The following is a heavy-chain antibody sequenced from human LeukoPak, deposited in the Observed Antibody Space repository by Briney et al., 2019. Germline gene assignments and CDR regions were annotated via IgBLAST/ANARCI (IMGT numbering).Heavy chain of an antibody. J-gene: IGHJ4*02. CDR1: GGTFSSYA. CDR3: AREQGPSSGWYYY. D-gene: IGHD6-19*01. V-gene: IGHV1-69*04. Sequence: ASVKVSCKGSGGTFSSYAISWVRQAPGQGLEWVGRIIPILGIANYAQKFQGRVTITADKSTSTAYMELSSLRSEDTAVYYCAREQGPSSGWYYYWGQGTLVTVSS. CDR2: IIPILGIA.